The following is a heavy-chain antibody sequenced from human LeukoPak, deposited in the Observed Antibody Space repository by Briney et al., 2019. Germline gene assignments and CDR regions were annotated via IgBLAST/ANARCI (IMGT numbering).Heavy chain of an antibody. V-gene: IGHV4-39*07. CDR3: ARSKDILTGYCFDY. CDR2: IYYSGST. CDR1: GGSISSSSYY. D-gene: IGHD3-9*01. Sequence: SETLSLTCTVSGGSISSSSYYWGWIRQPPGKGLEWIGSIYYSGSTYYNPSLKSRVTISVDTSKNQFSLRLSSVTAADTAVYYCARSKDILTGYCFDYWGQGTLVTVSS. J-gene: IGHJ4*02.